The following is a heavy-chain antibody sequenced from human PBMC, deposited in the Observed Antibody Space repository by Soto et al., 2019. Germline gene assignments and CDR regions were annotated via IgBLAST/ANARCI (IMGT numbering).Heavy chain of an antibody. D-gene: IGHD2-15*01. Sequence: QVQLQESGPGLVKPSGTLSLTCAVSGGSISSSNWWSWVRQPPGKGLEWIGEIYHSGSTNYNPSLKSRVTISVXXSXXXXSXKLSSVTAADTAVYYCAYCSGGSCLYWGQGTLVTVSS. J-gene: IGHJ4*02. V-gene: IGHV4-4*02. CDR2: IYHSGST. CDR3: AYCSGGSCLY. CDR1: GGSISSSNW.